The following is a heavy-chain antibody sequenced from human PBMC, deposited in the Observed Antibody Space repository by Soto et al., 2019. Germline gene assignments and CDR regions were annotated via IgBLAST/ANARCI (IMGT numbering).Heavy chain of an antibody. CDR3: ARGGGGLVVPAATFDY. CDR1: GGSISSYY. D-gene: IGHD2-2*01. Sequence: SETLSLTCTVSGGSISSYYWSWIRQPPGKGLEWIGYIYYSGSTNYNPSLKSRVTISVDTSKNQFSLKLSSVTAAGTAVYYCARGGGGLVVPAATFDYWGQGTLVTVSS. J-gene: IGHJ4*02. V-gene: IGHV4-59*01. CDR2: IYYSGST.